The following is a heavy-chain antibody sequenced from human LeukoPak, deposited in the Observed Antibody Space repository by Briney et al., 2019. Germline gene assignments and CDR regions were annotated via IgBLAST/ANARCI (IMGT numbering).Heavy chain of an antibody. Sequence: GGSLRLSCAASGFTFSSYGMHWVRQAPGKGLEWVAFIRYDGSNKYYADSEKGRFTFSGDTSKDTLYLQMNSLRAEDTAVYYCARDPPSSWKTAFDIWGQGTIVSVSS. J-gene: IGHJ3*02. D-gene: IGHD1-1*01. CDR1: GFTFSSYG. V-gene: IGHV3-30*02. CDR2: IRYDGSNK. CDR3: ARDPPSSWKTAFDI.